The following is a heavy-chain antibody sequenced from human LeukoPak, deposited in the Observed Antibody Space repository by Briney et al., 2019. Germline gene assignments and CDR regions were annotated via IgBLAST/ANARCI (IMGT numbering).Heavy chain of an antibody. Sequence: SQTLSLTCAVSGGSISSGGYSWSWIRQPPGKGLEWIGYIYHSGSTYYNPSLKSRVTISVDRSKNQFSLKLSSVTAADTAVYYCARRVQDYYYYYGMDVWGQGTTVTVSS. CDR2: IYHSGST. D-gene: IGHD3-10*01. CDR1: GGSISSGGYS. CDR3: ARRVQDYYYYYGMDV. J-gene: IGHJ6*02. V-gene: IGHV4-30-2*01.